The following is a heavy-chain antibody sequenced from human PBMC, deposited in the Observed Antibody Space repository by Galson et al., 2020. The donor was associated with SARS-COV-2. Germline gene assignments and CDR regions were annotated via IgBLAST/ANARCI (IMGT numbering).Heavy chain of an antibody. V-gene: IGHV1-46*01. CDR1: GYTFTSYY. J-gene: IGHJ6*02. D-gene: IGHD3-22*01. Sequence: GESLKISCKASGYTFTSYYMHWVRQAPGQGLEWMGIIKPSGGSTSYAQKFQGRVTMTRDTSTSTVYMELSSLRSEDTAVYYCARDYYDSRDYYYYGMDVWGQGTTVTVSS. CDR3: ARDYYDSRDYYYYGMDV. CDR2: IKPSGGST.